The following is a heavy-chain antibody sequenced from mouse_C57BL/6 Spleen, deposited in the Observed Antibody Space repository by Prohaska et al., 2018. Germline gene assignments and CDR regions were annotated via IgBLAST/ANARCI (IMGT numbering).Heavy chain of an antibody. Sequence: QVQLQQSGAELVRPGASVTLSCKASGYTFTDYEMHWVKQTPVHGLEWIGAIDPETGGTSYNQKFKGKATLTVDKSSSTAYMELRSLTSEDSAVYYCARSSSYDYWGQGTTLTVSS. CDR1: GYTFTDYE. CDR3: ARSSSYDY. D-gene: IGHD1-1*01. V-gene: IGHV1-15*01. CDR2: IDPETGGT. J-gene: IGHJ2*01.